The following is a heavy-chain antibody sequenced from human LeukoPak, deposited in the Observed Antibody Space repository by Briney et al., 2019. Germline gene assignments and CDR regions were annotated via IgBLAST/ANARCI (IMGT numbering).Heavy chain of an antibody. CDR3: ARSSGRYFHY. CDR2: IYYSGNT. J-gene: IGHJ4*02. CDR1: GGSMSSYY. D-gene: IGHD6-19*01. Sequence: PSETLSLTCTVSGGSMSSYYWSWIRQPPGKGLEWIGYIYYSGNTSYNPSLKSRVAISIDTSKNQFSLKLSSVTAADTAVYFCARSSGRYFHYWGQGTLVTVSS. V-gene: IGHV4-59*01.